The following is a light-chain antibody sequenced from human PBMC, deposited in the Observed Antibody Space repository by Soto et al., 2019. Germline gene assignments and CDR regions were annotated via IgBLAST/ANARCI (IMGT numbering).Light chain of an antibody. V-gene: IGKV1-5*01. CDR2: DAS. Sequence: DIPMTQSPSTLSASVGDIVTITCRASQSISSWLAWYQQKPGKAPKLLSYDASSLESGVPSRFSGSGSGTEFNLTISSLQPDDFATNYCQQYNSYSRTFGQGNKGEIK. J-gene: IGKJ1*01. CDR1: QSISSW. CDR3: QQYNSYSRT.